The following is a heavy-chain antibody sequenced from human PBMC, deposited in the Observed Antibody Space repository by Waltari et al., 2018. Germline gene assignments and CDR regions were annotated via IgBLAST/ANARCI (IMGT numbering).Heavy chain of an antibody. CDR1: GGSISSSSYY. V-gene: IGHV4-39*07. CDR3: ARDRRSVAPDAFDI. CDR2: IYYSGST. Sequence: QLQLQESGPGLVKPSETLSLTCTVSGGSISSSSYYWGWIRQPPGKGLEWIGSIYYSGSTYYNPSLKSRVTISVDTSKNQFSLKPSSVTAADTAVYYCARDRRSVAPDAFDIWGQGTMVTVSS. J-gene: IGHJ3*02. D-gene: IGHD3-10*01.